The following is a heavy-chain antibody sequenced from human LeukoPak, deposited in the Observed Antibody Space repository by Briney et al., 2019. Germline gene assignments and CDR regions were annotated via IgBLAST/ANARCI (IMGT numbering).Heavy chain of an antibody. CDR2: ISYDGSNK. Sequence: GGTLRLSCAASGFTFSSYGMSWVRQAPGKGLEWVAVISYDGSNKYYADSVKGRFTISRDNSKNTLYLQMNSLRAEDTAVYYRAKGAYSHYYDSSGYFPDYWGQGTLVTVSS. CDR3: AKGAYSHYYDSSGYFPDY. CDR1: GFTFSSYG. D-gene: IGHD3-22*01. J-gene: IGHJ4*02. V-gene: IGHV3-30*18.